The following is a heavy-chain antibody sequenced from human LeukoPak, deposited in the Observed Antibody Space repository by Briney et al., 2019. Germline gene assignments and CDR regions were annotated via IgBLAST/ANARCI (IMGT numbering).Heavy chain of an antibody. Sequence: SVKVSCKASGGTFSSYGISWVRQAPAPGHEWMGGIIPIFGTANYAQKFQGRVTMTADESTSTAYMELSSLRSEDTAVYYCARAGVWLAYYFYYWGQGTLVTVSS. D-gene: IGHD3-3*01. J-gene: IGHJ4*02. CDR1: GGTFSSYG. CDR3: ARAGVWLAYYFYY. V-gene: IGHV1-69*01. CDR2: IIPIFGTA.